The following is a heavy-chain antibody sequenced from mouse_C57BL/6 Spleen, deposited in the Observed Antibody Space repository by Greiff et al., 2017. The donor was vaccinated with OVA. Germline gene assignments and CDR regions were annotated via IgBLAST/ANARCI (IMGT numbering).Heavy chain of an antibody. V-gene: IGHV1-26*01. D-gene: IGHD2-4*01. CDR2: INPNNGGT. CDR1: GYTFTDYY. J-gene: IGHJ3*01. Sequence: VQLKQSGPELVKPGASVKISCKASGYTFTDYYMNWVKQSHGKSLEWIGDINPNNGGTSYNQKFKGKATLTVDKSSSTAYMELRSLTSEDSAVYYCARSDDYGGFAYWGQGTLVTVSA. CDR3: ARSDDYGGFAY.